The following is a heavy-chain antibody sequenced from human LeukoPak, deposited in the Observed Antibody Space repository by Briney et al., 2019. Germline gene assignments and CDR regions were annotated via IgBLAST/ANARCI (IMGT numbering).Heavy chain of an antibody. V-gene: IGHV4-34*01. CDR3: ARDLSDYYGSGSYRPIDAFDI. D-gene: IGHD3-10*01. CDR1: GGSFSGNY. J-gene: IGHJ3*02. CDR2: INHSGSP. Sequence: SETLSLTCAVYGGSFSGNYWNWIRQPPGKGLEWIGEINHSGSPNYNPSLKSRVTISIDTSKNQFSLKLSPVTAADTAVYYCARDLSDYYGSGSYRPIDAFDIWGQGTMVTVSS.